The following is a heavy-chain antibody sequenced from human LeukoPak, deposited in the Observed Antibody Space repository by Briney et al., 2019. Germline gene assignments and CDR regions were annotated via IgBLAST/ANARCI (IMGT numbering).Heavy chain of an antibody. CDR1: GVTFSSYA. D-gene: IGHD2-2*01. J-gene: IGHJ5*02. V-gene: IGHV3-23*01. Sequence: GGSLRLSCAASGVTFSSYAMSWVRQAPGKGLEWVSAISGSGGSTYYADSVKGRFTISRDNSKNTLYLQMNSLRAEDTAVYYCAKAHSGYCTSTSCLHWFDPWGQGTLVTVSS. CDR3: AKAHSGYCTSTSCLHWFDP. CDR2: ISGSGGST.